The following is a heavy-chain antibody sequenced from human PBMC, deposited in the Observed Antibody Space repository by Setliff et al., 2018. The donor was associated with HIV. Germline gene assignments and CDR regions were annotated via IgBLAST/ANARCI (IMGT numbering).Heavy chain of an antibody. CDR2: IKQDGSEK. CDR1: GFTFSSYW. V-gene: IGHV3-7*03. CDR3: VRDGPPRAAFDV. J-gene: IGHJ3*01. D-gene: IGHD3-10*01. Sequence: SGGSLRLSCAASGFTFSSYWMSWVRQAPGKGLEWVANIKQDGSEKYHVDSVKGRFTISRDNAKDSLYLQMNSLRAEDTAVYYCVRDGPPRAAFDVWGRGTMVTVSS.